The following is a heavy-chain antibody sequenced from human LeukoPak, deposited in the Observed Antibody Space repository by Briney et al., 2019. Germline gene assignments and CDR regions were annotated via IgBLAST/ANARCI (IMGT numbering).Heavy chain of an antibody. J-gene: IGHJ4*02. CDR3: ARDHVPLVATTPNNFEY. CDR1: GYTFTSHY. V-gene: IGHV1-2*02. Sequence: ASVKVSCKTSGYTFTSHYVHWVRQAPGQGLEWMGWINPNSGGTNYAQKFQGRVTMTRDTSISTAYMELTSLTSADTAVYYCARDHVPLVATTPNNFEYWGQGTLVTVSS. CDR2: INPNSGGT. D-gene: IGHD2-8*02.